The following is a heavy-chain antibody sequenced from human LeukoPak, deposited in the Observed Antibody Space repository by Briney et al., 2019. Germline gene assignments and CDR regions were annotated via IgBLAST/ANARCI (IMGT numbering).Heavy chain of an antibody. CDR1: GGTFSSYA. D-gene: IGHD2-15*01. CDR2: IIPIFGTA. Sequence: ASVKVSCKASGGTFSSYAISWVRQAPGQGLEWMGGIIPIFGTANYAQKFQGRVTVTADESTSTAYMELSSLRSEDTAVYYCARARDIVVVVAAPDAFDIWGQGTMVTVSS. J-gene: IGHJ3*02. V-gene: IGHV1-69*13. CDR3: ARARDIVVVVAAPDAFDI.